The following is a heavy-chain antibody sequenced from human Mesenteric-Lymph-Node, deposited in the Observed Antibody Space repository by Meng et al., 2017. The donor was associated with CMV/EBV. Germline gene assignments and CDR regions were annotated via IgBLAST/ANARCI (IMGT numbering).Heavy chain of an antibody. V-gene: IGHV4/OR15-8*01. CDR1: GASSSRNNC. CDR3: ARDRGSSPDYYFDY. D-gene: IGHD6-6*01. CDR2: IYHSGSS. J-gene: IGHJ4*02. Sequence: SGASSSRNNCWSWVRQPPGKGMEWIGEIYHSGSSNYNPALKSRVTISVDKSKNQFSLELSSVTAADTAVYYCARDRGSSPDYYFDYWGQGILVTVSS.